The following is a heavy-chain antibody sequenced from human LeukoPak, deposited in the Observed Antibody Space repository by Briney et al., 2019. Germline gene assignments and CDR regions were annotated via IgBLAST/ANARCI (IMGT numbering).Heavy chain of an antibody. V-gene: IGHV1-18*01. Sequence: ASVKVSCMASGYTFTSYGISWVRQAPGQGLEWMGWISAYNGNTNYAQKLQGRVTMTTDTSTSTAYMELRSLRSDDTAVYYCARARGGGSNPNLNDYWGQGTLVTVSS. CDR1: GYTFTSYG. J-gene: IGHJ4*02. D-gene: IGHD2-15*01. CDR2: ISAYNGNT. CDR3: ARARGGGSNPNLNDY.